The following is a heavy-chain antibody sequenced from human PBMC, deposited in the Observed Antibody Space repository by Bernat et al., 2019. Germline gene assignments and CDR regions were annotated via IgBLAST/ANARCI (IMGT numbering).Heavy chain of an antibody. CDR1: GFTFDDYA. Sequence: EMQLVESGGVVVQPGGSLRLSCAASGFTFDDYAMHWVRQAPGKGLEWVSLISWDGGSTYYADSVKGRFTISRDNSKNSLYLQMNSLRAEDTALYYCAKDMSVAGLYYYYYGMDVWGQGTTVTVSS. J-gene: IGHJ6*02. CDR2: ISWDGGST. D-gene: IGHD6-19*01. CDR3: AKDMSVAGLYYYYYGMDV. V-gene: IGHV3-43D*04.